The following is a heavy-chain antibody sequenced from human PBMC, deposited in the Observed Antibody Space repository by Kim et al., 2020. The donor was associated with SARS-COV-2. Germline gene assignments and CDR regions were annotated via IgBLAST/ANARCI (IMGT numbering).Heavy chain of an antibody. CDR1: GFTFSGYW. V-gene: IGHV3-7*01. J-gene: IGHJ4*02. CDR3: ARDRGSSSGFRFDY. CDR2: IKQDGSEK. Sequence: GGSLRLSCAASGFTFSGYWMSWVRQAPGKGLEWVANIKQDGSEKYYVDSVKGRFTISRDNAKNSLYLQMNSLRAEDTAVYHCARDRGSSSGFRFDYWGQG. D-gene: IGHD2-2*01.